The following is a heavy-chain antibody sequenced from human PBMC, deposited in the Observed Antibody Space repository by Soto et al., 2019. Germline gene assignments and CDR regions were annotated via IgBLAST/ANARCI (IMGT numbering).Heavy chain of an antibody. J-gene: IGHJ6*02. V-gene: IGHV1-2*04. CDR1: GYSFTDYH. D-gene: IGHD2-8*01. Sequence: GALVKVSCEASGYSFTDYHIHWVRQAPGQGLEWLGRINPKSGGTSTAQKFQGWVTMTTDTSINTASMELTRLTSDDTAIYYCARGDSTDCSNGVCSFFYNHDMDVWGQGTTVTVS. CDR3: ARGDSTDCSNGVCSFFYNHDMDV. CDR2: INPKSGGT.